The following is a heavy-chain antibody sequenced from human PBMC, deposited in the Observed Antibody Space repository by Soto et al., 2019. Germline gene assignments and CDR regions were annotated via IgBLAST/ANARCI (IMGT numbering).Heavy chain of an antibody. CDR1: GESFSGYI. V-gene: IGHV4-34*01. CDR3: ARDKITGLFDY. D-gene: IGHD2-8*02. CDR2: INHSGSA. J-gene: IGHJ4*02. Sequence: SETLSLTCAVSGESFSGYIWTWIRQTPGKGLQWIGQINHSGSASYNPSLKSRVTISLHTSNSQFSLELSSVTAADTAVYYCARDKITGLFDYWGQGTLVT.